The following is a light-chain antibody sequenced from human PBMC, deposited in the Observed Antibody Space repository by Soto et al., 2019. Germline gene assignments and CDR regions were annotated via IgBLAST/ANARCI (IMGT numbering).Light chain of an antibody. CDR3: SSYAATNNYV. CDR1: ISDVGGYNY. CDR2: EVT. J-gene: IGLJ1*01. V-gene: IGLV2-8*01. Sequence: QSLLTQPPSASGSPGQSFAISCTGTISDVGGYNYVSWYQQHPGKAPRLLIYEVTKRPSDIPDRFSGSKSGNTASLAVSGLQAEDEADYYCSSYAATNNYVFGPGTKV.